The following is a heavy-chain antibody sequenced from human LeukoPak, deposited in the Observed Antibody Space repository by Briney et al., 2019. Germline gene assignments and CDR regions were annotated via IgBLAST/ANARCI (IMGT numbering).Heavy chain of an antibody. D-gene: IGHD3-9*01. CDR2: ISSSSSYI. Sequence: GGSLRLSCAASGFTFSSYAMSWVRQAPGKGLEWVSAISSSSSYIYYADSVKGRFTISRDNAKNSLYLQMNSLRAEDTAVYYCARAGYDILTEWLKRGWFDPWGQGTLVTVSS. CDR1: GFTFSSYA. CDR3: ARAGYDILTEWLKRGWFDP. V-gene: IGHV3-21*01. J-gene: IGHJ5*02.